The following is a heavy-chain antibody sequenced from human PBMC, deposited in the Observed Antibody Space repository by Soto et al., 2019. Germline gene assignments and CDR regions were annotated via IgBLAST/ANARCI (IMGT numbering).Heavy chain of an antibody. CDR3: ARDGGPLYYGMDF. CDR2: ILYSGTT. D-gene: IGHD3-10*01. J-gene: IGHJ6*02. CDR1: GDSIKRDDYY. V-gene: IGHV4-30-4*01. Sequence: QVQLQESGPGLVKPSQTLSLTCTVSGDSIKRDDYYWSWIRQPPGKGLEWIGYILYSGTTYYNPSLKRRPIISLDTSKNQFSLKLTSVTAADTAVYYCARDGGPLYYGMDFWGQGTTVTVSS.